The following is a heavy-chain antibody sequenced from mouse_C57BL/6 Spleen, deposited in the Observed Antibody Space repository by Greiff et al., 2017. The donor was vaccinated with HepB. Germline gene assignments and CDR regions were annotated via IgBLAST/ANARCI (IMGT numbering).Heavy chain of an antibody. J-gene: IGHJ2*01. D-gene: IGHD2-4*01. V-gene: IGHV1-55*01. CDR1: GFTFTSYC. CDR3: ASDDYDYFDY. CDR2: IYPGSGST. Sequence: QVQLQQPGAELVKPGASVKMSCKASGFTFTSYCITWVKQRPGQGLEWIGEIYPGSGSTNYNAKFKSKATLTVDTSSSTAYMQLSSLTSEDSAVSYCASDDYDYFDYWGQGTTLTVSS.